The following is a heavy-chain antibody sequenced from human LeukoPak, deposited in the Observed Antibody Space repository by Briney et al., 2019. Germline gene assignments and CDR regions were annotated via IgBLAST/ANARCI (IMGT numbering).Heavy chain of an antibody. CDR3: ARRRKGGHNWEYFDY. CDR1: GGSISSSSYY. J-gene: IGHJ4*02. CDR2: IYYSGST. D-gene: IGHD1-20*01. V-gene: IGHV4-39*01. Sequence: SETLSLTCTVSGGSISSSSYYWGWIRQPPGKGLEWIGSIYYSGSTYYNPSLKSRVTISVDTSKNQFSLKLSSVTAADTAVYYCARRRKGGHNWEYFDYWGQGTLVTVSS.